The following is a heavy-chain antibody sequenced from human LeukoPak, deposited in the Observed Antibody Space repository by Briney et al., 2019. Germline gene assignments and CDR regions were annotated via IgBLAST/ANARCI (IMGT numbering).Heavy chain of an antibody. V-gene: IGHV4-59*01. D-gene: IGHD3-9*01. J-gene: IGHJ4*02. CDR2: IYYSGST. CDR3: ARSRYFDWLLSGYYFDY. Sequence: SETLSLTCTVSGGSISSYYWSWIRQPPGKGLEWIGYIYYSGSTNYNPSLKSRVTISVDTSKNQFSLKLSSVTAADPAVYYCARSRYFDWLLSGYYFDYWGQGTLVTVSS. CDR1: GGSISSYY.